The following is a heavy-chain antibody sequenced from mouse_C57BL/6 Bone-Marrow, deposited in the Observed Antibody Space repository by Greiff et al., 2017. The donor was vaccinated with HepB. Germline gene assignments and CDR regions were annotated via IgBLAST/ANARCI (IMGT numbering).Heavy chain of an antibody. V-gene: IGHV10-3*01. CDR2: IRSKSSNYAT. Sequence: EVQGVESGGGLVQPKGSLKLSCAASGFTFNTYAMHWVRQAPGKGLEWVARIRSKSSNYATYYADSVKDRFTISRDDSQSMLYLQMNNLKTEDTAMYYCVRGPALYGSSPWFAYWGKGTLVTVSA. CDR1: GFTFNTYA. D-gene: IGHD1-1*01. CDR3: VRGPALYGSSPWFAY. J-gene: IGHJ3*01.